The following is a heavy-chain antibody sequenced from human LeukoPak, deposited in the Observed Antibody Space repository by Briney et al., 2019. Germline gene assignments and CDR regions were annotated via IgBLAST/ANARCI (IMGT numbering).Heavy chain of an antibody. J-gene: IGHJ6*02. V-gene: IGHV7-4-1*02. CDR2: INTNTGNP. CDR3: ASSRTDRDYYYGMDV. D-gene: IGHD3-10*01. CDR1: GYTFTSYA. Sequence: ASVKVSCKASGYTFTSYAMNWVRQAPAQGLEWMGWINTNTGNPTYAQGFTGRFVFSLDTSVSTAYLQISSLKAENTAVYYCASSRTDRDYYYGMDVWGQGTTVTVSS.